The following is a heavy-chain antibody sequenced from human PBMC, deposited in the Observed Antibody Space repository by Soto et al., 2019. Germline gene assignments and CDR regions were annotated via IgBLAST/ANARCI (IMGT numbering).Heavy chain of an antibody. Sequence: GGSLRLSCAASGFTFSSYGMHWVRQAPGKGLEWVAVIWYDGSNKYYADSVKGRFTISRDNSKNTLYLQMNSLRAEDTAVYYCARVIGYCSSTSCLYYYYGMEVWGQGTTVTVSS. CDR1: GFTFSSYG. CDR3: ARVIGYCSSTSCLYYYYGMEV. V-gene: IGHV3-33*01. D-gene: IGHD2-2*01. J-gene: IGHJ6*02. CDR2: IWYDGSNK.